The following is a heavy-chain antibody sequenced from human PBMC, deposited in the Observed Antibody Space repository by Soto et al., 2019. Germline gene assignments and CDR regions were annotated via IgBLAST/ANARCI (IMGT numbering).Heavy chain of an antibody. Sequence: QVQLVEAGGGVVQPGRSLRLSCAASGFTFSSYGMHWVRQAPGKGLEWVAVIWYAGSNKYYADSVKGRFTISRDNSKNALYLQMNSLRVEDAAVYYWARDRYSSGWYDLDYWGQGNLVTGSS. V-gene: IGHV3-33*01. CDR2: IWYAGSNK. D-gene: IGHD6-19*01. CDR1: GFTFSSYG. J-gene: IGHJ4*02. CDR3: ARDRYSSGWYDLDY.